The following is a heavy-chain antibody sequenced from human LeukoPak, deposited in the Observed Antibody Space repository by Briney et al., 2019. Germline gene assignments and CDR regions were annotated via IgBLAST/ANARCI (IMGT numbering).Heavy chain of an antibody. Sequence: GGSLRLSCAASGFTFNNYGVHWVRQAPGKGLEWVAFIRYDGSNKYYADSVKGRFTISRDNSKNTLYLQMNSLRAEDTAVYYCAKDRFLEWLPFDYWGQGTLVTVSS. D-gene: IGHD3-3*01. CDR3: AKDRFLEWLPFDY. V-gene: IGHV3-30*02. CDR2: IRYDGSNK. CDR1: GFTFNNYG. J-gene: IGHJ4*02.